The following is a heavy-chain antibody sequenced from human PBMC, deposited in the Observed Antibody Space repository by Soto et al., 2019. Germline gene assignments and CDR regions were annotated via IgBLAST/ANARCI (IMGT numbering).Heavy chain of an antibody. CDR2: IYYSGST. CDR3: ARSVFGVVIPSYNGMDV. CDR1: GGSISSYY. Sequence: SETLSLTCTVSGGSISSYYWSWIRQPPGKGLEWIGYIYYSGSTNYNPSLKSRVTISVDTSKNQFSLKLSSVTAADTAVYYCARSVFGVVIPSYNGMDVWGQGTTVTVSS. J-gene: IGHJ6*02. D-gene: IGHD3-3*01. V-gene: IGHV4-59*01.